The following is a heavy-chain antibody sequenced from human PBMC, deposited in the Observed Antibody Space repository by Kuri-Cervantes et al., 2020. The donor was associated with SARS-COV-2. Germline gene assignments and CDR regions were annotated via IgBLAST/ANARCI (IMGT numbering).Heavy chain of an antibody. D-gene: IGHD3-10*01. CDR3: ARGHPLRFGSGSYFY. CDR2: IIPIFGTA. J-gene: IGHJ4*02. V-gene: IGHV1-69*13. CDR1: GYIFTSYY. Sequence: SVKVSCKASGYIFTSYYIHWVRQAPGQGLEWMGGIIPIFGTANYAQKFQGRVTITADESTSTAYMELSSLRSEDTAMYYCARGHPLRFGSGSYFYWGQGTLVTVSS.